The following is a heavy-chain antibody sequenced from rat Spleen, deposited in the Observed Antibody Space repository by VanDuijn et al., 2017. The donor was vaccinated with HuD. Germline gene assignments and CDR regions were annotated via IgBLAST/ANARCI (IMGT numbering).Heavy chain of an antibody. CDR3: ARLRAGSIDYFDY. V-gene: IGHV5-25*01. Sequence: EVQLVESGGGLVQPGRSLKLSCAASGFTFSDYYMAWVRQAPTKGLEWVASISYDGGNTYYRDSVKGRFTISRDNAKSTLYLQMDSLRSEDTATYYCARLRAGSIDYFDYWGQGVMVTVSS. CDR2: ISYDGGNT. D-gene: IGHD5-1*01. CDR1: GFTFSDYY. J-gene: IGHJ2*01.